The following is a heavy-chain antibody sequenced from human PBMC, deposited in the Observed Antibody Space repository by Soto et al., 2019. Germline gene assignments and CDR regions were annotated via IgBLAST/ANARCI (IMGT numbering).Heavy chain of an antibody. CDR3: ARNGRDYYYMGV. J-gene: IGHJ6*03. CDR1: GYTFTSYG. D-gene: IGHD2-8*01. Sequence: QVQLVQSGAEVKKPGASVKVSCKSSGYTFTSYGLSCVRQAPGQGLEWMGWISGYNGNTNYEQKLQGRVTMTTDTCTSTAYMELRSLRSYDTAVYYCARNGRDYYYMGVCGKGNTVTVSS. CDR2: ISGYNGNT. V-gene: IGHV1-18*01.